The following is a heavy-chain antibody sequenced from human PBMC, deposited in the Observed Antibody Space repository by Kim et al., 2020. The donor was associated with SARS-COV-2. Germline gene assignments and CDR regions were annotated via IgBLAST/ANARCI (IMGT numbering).Heavy chain of an antibody. CDR2: IDWDDDK. CDR3: ARITVEMSTIGYFYYYGMDV. CDR1: GFSLSTSGMC. D-gene: IGHD1-1*01. Sequence: SGPTLVQPTQTLTLTCTFSGFSLSTSGMCVSWIRQPPGKALEWLALIDWDDDKYYSTSLKTRLTISKDTSKNQVVLTMTNMDPVDTATYYCARITVEMSTIGYFYYYGMDVWGQGTTVTVSS. V-gene: IGHV2-70*01. J-gene: IGHJ6*02.